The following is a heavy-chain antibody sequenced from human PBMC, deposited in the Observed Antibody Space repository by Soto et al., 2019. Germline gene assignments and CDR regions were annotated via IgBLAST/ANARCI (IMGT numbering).Heavy chain of an antibody. Sequence: DVQLVESGGDLVQPGGSLRLSCAASGFSFSSYWMTWVRQAPGKGLGWVANIKQDGREKYYVASVKGRFTISRDNGKNLLFLQMDSLTPDDTAVYYCAGDGVRNGAYNGWLDPWGQGTLVTVSS. CDR3: AGDGVRNGAYNGWLDP. V-gene: IGHV3-7*03. D-gene: IGHD3-16*01. CDR2: IKQDGREK. CDR1: GFSFSSYW. J-gene: IGHJ5*02.